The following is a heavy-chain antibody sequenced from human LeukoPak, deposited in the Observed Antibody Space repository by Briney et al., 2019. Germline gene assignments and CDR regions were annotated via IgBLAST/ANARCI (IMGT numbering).Heavy chain of an antibody. D-gene: IGHD3-9*01. V-gene: IGHV3-21*01. CDR1: GFTFNTFN. Sequence: GGSLRLSCAASGFTFNTFNMDWVRQAPGKGLEWISSITSGGDYIYYADSVKGRFTTSRDNAKNSLSLQLNSLRVEDTAVYYCARGHYDVLAASYKWTPDYWGQGTLVTVSS. CDR2: ITSGGDYI. J-gene: IGHJ4*02. CDR3: ARGHYDVLAASYKWTPDY.